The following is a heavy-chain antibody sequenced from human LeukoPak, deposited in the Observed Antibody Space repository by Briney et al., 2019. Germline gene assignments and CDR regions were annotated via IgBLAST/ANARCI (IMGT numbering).Heavy chain of an antibody. V-gene: IGHV1-2*02. Sequence: GASVKVSCKASGYTFTGYYMHWVRQAPGQGLEWMGWINPNSGGTNYAQKFQGRVTMTRDTSISTAYMELSRLTSDDTAVYYCAREETIVVVVAAGAWFDPWGQGTLVTVSS. CDR1: GYTFTGYY. CDR3: AREETIVVVVAAGAWFDP. D-gene: IGHD2-15*01. CDR2: INPNSGGT. J-gene: IGHJ5*02.